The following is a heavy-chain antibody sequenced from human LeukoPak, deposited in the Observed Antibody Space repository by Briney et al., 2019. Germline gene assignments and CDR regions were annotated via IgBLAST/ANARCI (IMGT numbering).Heavy chain of an antibody. V-gene: IGHV3-33*01. CDR1: GFTFSSYG. J-gene: IGHJ4*02. Sequence: GRSLRLSCAASGFTFSSYGMHWVRQAPGKGLEWVAVIWYDGSNKYYADSVKGRFTISRDNSKNTLYLQMNSLRAEDTAVYYCARDKEGIGGIFDYWSQGTLVTVSS. D-gene: IGHD2-15*01. CDR3: ARDKEGIGGIFDY. CDR2: IWYDGSNK.